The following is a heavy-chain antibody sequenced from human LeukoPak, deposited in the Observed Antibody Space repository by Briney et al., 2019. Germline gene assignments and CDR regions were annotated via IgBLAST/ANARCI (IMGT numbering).Heavy chain of an antibody. D-gene: IGHD4-17*01. V-gene: IGHV3-30*03. CDR2: ISYDGSNK. CDR3: ARDPSGSGDPYYFDY. Sequence: TGRSLRLSCAASGFTFSSYGMHWVRQAPGKGLEWVAVISYDGSNKYYADSVKGRFTISRDNSKNTLYLQMNSLRAEDTAVYYCARDPSGSGDPYYFDYWGQGTLVTVSS. CDR1: GFTFSSYG. J-gene: IGHJ4*02.